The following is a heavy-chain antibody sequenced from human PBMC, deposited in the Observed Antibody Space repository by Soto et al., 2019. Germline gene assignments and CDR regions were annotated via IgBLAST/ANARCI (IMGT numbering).Heavy chain of an antibody. J-gene: IGHJ4*02. CDR2: ISYDGRNK. V-gene: IGHV3-30*18. CDR1: GFIFSSYG. D-gene: IGHD1-26*01. Sequence: QVQLVESGGGVVQPGRSLRLSCAASGFIFSSYGMHWVRQAPGNGLEWVALISYDGRNKYYGDSAKGRFTISRDNSKNTRFLQMNSLRDEDTALYYCAKVIVGVTSAFDYWGQGTLVTVSS. CDR3: AKVIVGVTSAFDY.